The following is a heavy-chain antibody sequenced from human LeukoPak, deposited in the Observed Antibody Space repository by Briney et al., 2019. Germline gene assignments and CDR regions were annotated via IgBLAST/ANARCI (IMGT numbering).Heavy chain of an antibody. V-gene: IGHV3-7*01. CDR1: GISFSGNW. D-gene: IGHD2-8*01. Sequence: GGSLRLSCAASGISFSGNWMGWVRQAPGEGLEWVASIKYDGSAKYNADSVKGRFTISRDNAKNSLYLEMNSLTAEDTAVYYCAFSNAFKVWGQGALVTVSS. J-gene: IGHJ4*02. CDR2: IKYDGSAK. CDR3: AFSNAFKV.